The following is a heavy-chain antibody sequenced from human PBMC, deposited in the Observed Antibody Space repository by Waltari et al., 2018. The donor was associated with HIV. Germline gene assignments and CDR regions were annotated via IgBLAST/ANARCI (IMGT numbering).Heavy chain of an antibody. CDR2: IYYSGST. Sequence: LQLQESGPGLVKPSETLSLTCPVSGGSISSSSYYWGWIRQPPGKGLEWIGSIYYSGSTYYNPSLKSRVTISVDTSKNQFSLKLSSVTAADTAVYYCARSVAAAGTGAFDIWGQGTMVTVSS. CDR3: ARSVAAAGTGAFDI. V-gene: IGHV4-39*01. D-gene: IGHD6-13*01. J-gene: IGHJ3*02. CDR1: GGSISSSSYY.